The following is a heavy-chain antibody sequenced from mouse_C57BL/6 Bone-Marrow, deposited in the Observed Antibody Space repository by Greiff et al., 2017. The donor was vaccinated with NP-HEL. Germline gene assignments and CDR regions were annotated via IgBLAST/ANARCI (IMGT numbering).Heavy chain of an antibody. CDR3: ARWGDPTVVEVDFDV. CDR2: IYPRSGNT. D-gene: IGHD1-1*01. Sequence: QVQLQQSGAELARPGASVKLSCKASGYTFTSYGISWVKQRTGQGLEWIGEIYPRSGNTYYNEKFKGKATLTADKSSSTAYMELRSLTSEDSAVYFCARWGDPTVVEVDFDVWGTGTTVTVSS. V-gene: IGHV1-81*01. CDR1: GYTFTSYG. J-gene: IGHJ1*03.